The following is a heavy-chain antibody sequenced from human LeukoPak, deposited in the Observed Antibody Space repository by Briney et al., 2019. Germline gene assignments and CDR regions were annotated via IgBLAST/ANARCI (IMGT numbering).Heavy chain of an antibody. CDR3: AREAGRGFDY. CDR2: IKQDGSEK. Sequence: PGGSLRLSCAASGFTFSSYWMSLVRQAPGKGLEGVANIKQDGSEKYYVDSVKGRFTISSDNAKNSLYLQMTSLRAEDTAVYYCAREAGRGFDYWGQGTLVTVSS. V-gene: IGHV3-7*01. J-gene: IGHJ4*02. CDR1: GFTFSSYW. D-gene: IGHD1-26*01.